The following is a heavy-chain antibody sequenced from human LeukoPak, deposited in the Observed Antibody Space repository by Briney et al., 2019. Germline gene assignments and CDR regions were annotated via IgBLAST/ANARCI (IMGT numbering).Heavy chain of an antibody. J-gene: IGHJ5*02. V-gene: IGHV4-59*08. CDR3: ARRVDDYYGSPPRGWFDP. D-gene: IGHD3-10*01. Sequence: SETLSRTCTGSGVAISSDSWSWIRQPPGKGLEWIGYLYYVGSPSYNPSLKSRVTMSVDTSKNQFSLMLSSLTAADTAVYYCARRVDDYYGSPPRGWFDPGGQGTLVTVSS. CDR2: LYYVGSP. CDR1: GVAISSDS.